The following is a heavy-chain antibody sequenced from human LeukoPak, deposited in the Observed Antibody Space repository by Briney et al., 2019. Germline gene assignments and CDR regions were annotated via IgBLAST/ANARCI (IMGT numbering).Heavy chain of an antibody. J-gene: IGHJ3*02. CDR1: GGSISSYY. Sequence: SETLSLTCTVSGGSISSYYWSWIRQPPGKGLEWIGYIYYSGSTNYNPSLKSRVTISVDTSKNQFSLKLSSVTAADTAVHYCASEVAVTTSGDAFDIWGQGTMVTVSS. CDR3: ASEVAVTTSGDAFDI. V-gene: IGHV4-59*01. D-gene: IGHD4-17*01. CDR2: IYYSGST.